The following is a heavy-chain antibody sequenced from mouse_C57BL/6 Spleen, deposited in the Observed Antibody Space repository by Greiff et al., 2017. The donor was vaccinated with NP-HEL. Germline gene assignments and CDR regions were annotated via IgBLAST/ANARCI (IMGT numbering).Heavy chain of an antibody. CDR2: IHPNSGST. Sequence: QVQLQQPGAELVKPGASVKLSCKASGYTFTSYWMHWVKQRPGQGLEWIGMIHPNSGSTNYNEKFKSKATLTVDKSSSTAYMQLSSLTYEDSAVYYCARSNYYGSSYGGDYWGQGTTLTVSS. CDR1: GYTFTSYW. CDR3: ARSNYYGSSYGGDY. V-gene: IGHV1-64*01. J-gene: IGHJ2*01. D-gene: IGHD1-1*01.